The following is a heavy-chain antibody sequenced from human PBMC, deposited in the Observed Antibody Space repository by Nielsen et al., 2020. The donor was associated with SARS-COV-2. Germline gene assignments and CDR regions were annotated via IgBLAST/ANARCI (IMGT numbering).Heavy chain of an antibody. J-gene: IGHJ4*02. CDR2: IYYSGST. V-gene: IGHV4-31*03. CDR1: GGSISSGGYY. Sequence: SETLSLTCTVSGGSISSGGYYWSWIRQHPGKGLEWIGYIYYSGSTYYNPSLKSRVTISVDTSKNQFSLKLSSVTAADTAVYYCARGGDSIWFGELVNGFDYWGQGTLVTVSS. CDR3: ARGGDSIWFGELVNGFDY. D-gene: IGHD3-10*01.